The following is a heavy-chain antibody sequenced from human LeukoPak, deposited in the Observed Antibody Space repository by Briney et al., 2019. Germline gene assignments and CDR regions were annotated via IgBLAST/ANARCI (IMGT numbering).Heavy chain of an antibody. CDR2: IRYDGSSK. V-gene: IGHV3-30*02. Sequence: GGSLRLSCAASGFTFSSYGMFWVRQAPGKGLEWVAFIRYDGSSKYYADSVKGRFTISRDYSKNTLYLQMNSLRAEDTAVYYCAKDRYDFWSGYPLPMDVWGKGTTVTVSS. CDR3: AKDRYDFWSGYPLPMDV. J-gene: IGHJ6*03. CDR1: GFTFSSYG. D-gene: IGHD3-3*01.